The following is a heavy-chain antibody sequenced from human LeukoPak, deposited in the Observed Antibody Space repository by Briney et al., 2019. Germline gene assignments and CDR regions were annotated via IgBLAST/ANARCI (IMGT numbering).Heavy chain of an antibody. Sequence: LSGGSLRLSCAASGFTFSSYAMLWVRQAPGKGLEWVAVISYDGSNKYYADSVKGRFTISRDNSKNTLYLQMNSLRAEDTAVYYCAIISAAIALRAFDIWGQGTMVTVSS. V-gene: IGHV3-30*01. CDR2: ISYDGSNK. CDR3: AIISAAIALRAFDI. D-gene: IGHD2-2*01. J-gene: IGHJ3*02. CDR1: GFTFSSYA.